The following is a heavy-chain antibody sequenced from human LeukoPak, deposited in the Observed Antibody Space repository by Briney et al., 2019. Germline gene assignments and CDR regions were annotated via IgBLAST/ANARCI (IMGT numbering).Heavy chain of an antibody. J-gene: IGHJ6*03. Sequence: GGSLRLSCAASGFTFSSYSMNWVRQAPGKGLEWVSYISSSSSTIYYADSVKGRFTISRDNAKNSLYLQMNSLRAEDTAVYYCARAVVGATTHYYYYYMDVWGKGTTVTVSS. CDR3: ARAVVGATTHYYYYYMDV. CDR2: ISSSSSTI. D-gene: IGHD1-26*01. CDR1: GFTFSSYS. V-gene: IGHV3-48*01.